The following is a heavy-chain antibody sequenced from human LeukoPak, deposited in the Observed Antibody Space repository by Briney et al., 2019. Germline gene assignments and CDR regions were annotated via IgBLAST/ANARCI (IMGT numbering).Heavy chain of an antibody. CDR1: GGSISSYY. CDR2: IYYSGST. D-gene: IGHD1-26*01. V-gene: IGHV4-59*01. J-gene: IGHJ4*02. Sequence: SETLSLTCTVSGGSISSYYWSWIRQPPGKGLEWIGYIYYSGSTNYNPSLKSRVTISVDTSKNQFSLKLSSVTAADTAVYYCARAPEGGSLDYWGQGTLVTVSP. CDR3: ARAPEGGSLDY.